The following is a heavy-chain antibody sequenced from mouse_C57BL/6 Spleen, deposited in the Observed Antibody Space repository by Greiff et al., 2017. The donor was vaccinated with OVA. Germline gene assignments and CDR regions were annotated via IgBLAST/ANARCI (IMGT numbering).Heavy chain of an antibody. CDR3: TREGMITRAMDY. CDR2: ISSGGDYI. J-gene: IGHJ4*01. CDR1: GFTFSSYA. Sequence: EVNVVESGEGLVKPGGSLKLSCAASGFTFSSYAMSWVRQTPEKRLEWVAYISSGGDYIYYADTVKGRFTISRDNARNTLYLQMSSLKSEDTAMYYCTREGMITRAMDYWGQGTSVTVSS. D-gene: IGHD2-4*01. V-gene: IGHV5-9-1*02.